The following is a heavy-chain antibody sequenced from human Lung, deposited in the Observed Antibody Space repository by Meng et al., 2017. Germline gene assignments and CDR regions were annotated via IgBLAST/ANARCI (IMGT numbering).Heavy chain of an antibody. J-gene: IGHJ4*02. CDR2: IDPGNGNR. V-gene: IGHV1-18*01. CDR3: ARDRQWLFDY. Sequence: QVHLVQSGLEVKKPGASVKVSCKASGYTFTTYGISWLRQAPGQELEWMGWIDPGNGNRDFAEKFQDRLTMSNDTSSSTVYMELTRLTSDDTAVYYCARDRQWLFDYWGQGALVTVSS. CDR1: GYTFTTYG. D-gene: IGHD6-19*01.